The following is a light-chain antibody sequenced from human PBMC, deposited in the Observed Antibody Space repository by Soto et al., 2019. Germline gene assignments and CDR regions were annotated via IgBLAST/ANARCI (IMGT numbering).Light chain of an antibody. CDR3: QQYNNWPLT. CDR1: QSFRDN. V-gene: IGKV3D-15*01. Sequence: IVLTLSPATVSFSLGERATLSCRASQSFRDNLAWYQHRPVQAPRLPIYCASTRATGIPARFSGIVSGTEFTLTISSLQSEDFAVYCCQQYNNWPLTFAGGTKV. CDR2: CAS. J-gene: IGKJ4*01.